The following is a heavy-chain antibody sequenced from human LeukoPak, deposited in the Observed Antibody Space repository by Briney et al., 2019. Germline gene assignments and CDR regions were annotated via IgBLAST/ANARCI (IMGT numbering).Heavy chain of an antibody. CDR1: GYTLTELS. Sequence: ASVKVSCKVSGYTLTELSMHWVRQAPGKGLEWMGGFDPEDGETIYAQKFQGRVTMTEDTSTDTAYMELSSLRSEDTAVYYCATDYGYSYGEEFDYWGQGTLVTVSS. V-gene: IGHV1-24*01. J-gene: IGHJ4*02. CDR3: ATDYGYSYGEEFDY. CDR2: FDPEDGET. D-gene: IGHD5-18*01.